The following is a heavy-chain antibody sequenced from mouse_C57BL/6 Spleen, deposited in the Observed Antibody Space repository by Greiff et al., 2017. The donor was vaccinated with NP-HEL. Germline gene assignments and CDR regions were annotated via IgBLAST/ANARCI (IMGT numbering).Heavy chain of an antibody. CDR1: GYTFTDYY. V-gene: IGHV1-26*01. D-gene: IGHD1-1*01. Sequence: EVQLHQSGPELVKPGASVKISCKASGYTFTDYYMNWVKQSHGKSLEWIGDINPNNGGTSYNQKFKGKATLTVDKSSSTADMELRSLTSEDSAVYYCARGNYGWYFDVWGTGTTVTVSS. CDR3: ARGNYGWYFDV. CDR2: INPNNGGT. J-gene: IGHJ1*03.